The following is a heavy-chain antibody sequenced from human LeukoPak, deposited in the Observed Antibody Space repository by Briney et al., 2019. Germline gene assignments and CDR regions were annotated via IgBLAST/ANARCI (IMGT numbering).Heavy chain of an antibody. D-gene: IGHD6-13*01. CDR2: INHSGST. CDR1: GGSFSGYY. V-gene: IGHV4-34*01. Sequence: SETLSLTCAVYGGSFSGYYWSWIRQPPGKGLEWIGEINHSGSTNYNPSLKSRVTISVDTSKNQFSLRLSSVTAADTAVYYCAREQYLAYDVFGFWGQGTMVTVSS. J-gene: IGHJ3*01. CDR3: AREQYLAYDVFGF.